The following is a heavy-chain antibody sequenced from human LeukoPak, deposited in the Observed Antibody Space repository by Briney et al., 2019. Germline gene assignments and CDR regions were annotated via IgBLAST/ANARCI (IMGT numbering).Heavy chain of an antibody. V-gene: IGHV4-59*01. Sequence: SETLSLTCTVSGGSISSYYWSWIRQPPGKGLEWIGYIYYSGSTNYNPSLKSRVTTSVDTSKNQFSLKLSSVTAADTAVYYCARGPYYYDSSGYFVRGYGMDVWGQGTTVTVSS. J-gene: IGHJ6*02. CDR2: IYYSGST. D-gene: IGHD3-22*01. CDR1: GGSISSYY. CDR3: ARGPYYYDSSGYFVRGYGMDV.